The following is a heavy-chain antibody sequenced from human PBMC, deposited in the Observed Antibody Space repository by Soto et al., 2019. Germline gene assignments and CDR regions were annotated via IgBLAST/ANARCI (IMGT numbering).Heavy chain of an antibody. CDR2: IIPIFGTA. Sequence: SVEVSFKASGGTFISYAISWVRQAPGQGLEWMGGIIPIFGTANYAQKFQGRVTITADESTSTAYMELSSLRSEDTAVYYCARHWNYQNYYYYYGMDVWGQGTTVTVSS. D-gene: IGHD1-7*01. CDR3: ARHWNYQNYYYYYGMDV. CDR1: GGTFISYA. V-gene: IGHV1-69*13. J-gene: IGHJ6*02.